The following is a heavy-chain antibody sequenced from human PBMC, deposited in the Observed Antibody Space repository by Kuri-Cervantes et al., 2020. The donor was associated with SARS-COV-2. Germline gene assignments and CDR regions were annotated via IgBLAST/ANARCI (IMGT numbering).Heavy chain of an antibody. J-gene: IGHJ4*02. V-gene: IGHV3-21*04. CDR2: ITRSSVYI. CDR3: TTLIDY. CDR1: GFTFSAYT. Sequence: GESLKISCVASGFTFSAYTLNWVRQAPGKGLEWVSSITRSSVYISYADSLKGRFTISRDDSKNMAYLQMNSLKTEDTAVYYCTTLIDYWGQGALVTVSS.